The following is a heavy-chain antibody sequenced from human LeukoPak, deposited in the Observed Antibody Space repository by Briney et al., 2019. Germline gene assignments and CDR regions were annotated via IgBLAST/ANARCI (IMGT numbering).Heavy chain of an antibody. D-gene: IGHD6-13*01. J-gene: IGHJ5*02. V-gene: IGHV3-48*03. CDR2: ISSSGSTI. CDR1: GFTFSSYE. Sequence: GGSLRLSCAASGFTFSSYEMNWVRQAPGKGLEWVSYISSSGSTIYYADSVKGRFTISRDNAKNSLYLQMNSLRAEDTAVYYCARDVFAGYSTHHKFDPWGQGTLVTVSS. CDR3: ARDVFAGYSTHHKFDP.